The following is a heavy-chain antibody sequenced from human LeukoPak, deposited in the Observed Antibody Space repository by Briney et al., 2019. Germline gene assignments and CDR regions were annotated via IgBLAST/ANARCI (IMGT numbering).Heavy chain of an antibody. V-gene: IGHV3-30*18. CDR2: ISHDGSIK. CDR1: GFTFSGYG. Sequence: GRSLRLSCAASGFTFSGYGMHWVRQAPGKGLEWVAFISHDGSIKYYADSVKGRFTISRDNSKNTLYLQMNSLRPDNTAIYFCAKDPFGYSRSSPGDYWGQGTLVTVSS. D-gene: IGHD3-16*01. J-gene: IGHJ4*02. CDR3: AKDPFGYSRSSPGDY.